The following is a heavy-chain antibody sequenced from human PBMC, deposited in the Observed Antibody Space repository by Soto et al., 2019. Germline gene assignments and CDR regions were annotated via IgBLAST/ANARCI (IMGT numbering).Heavy chain of an antibody. V-gene: IGHV3-30*18. D-gene: IGHD1-7*01. J-gene: IGHJ4*02. CDR1: GFNFDNYG. Sequence: GGSLRLSGQSSGFNFDNYGMHWARQAPGKGLEWVAVITYDGSFQYYADSVKGRFTISRDNSKNTLSLHLNTLKPEDTAVYHCAKDRVGGTFYTPLAFWGQGTPVTVSS. CDR2: ITYDGSFQ. CDR3: AKDRVGGTFYTPLAF.